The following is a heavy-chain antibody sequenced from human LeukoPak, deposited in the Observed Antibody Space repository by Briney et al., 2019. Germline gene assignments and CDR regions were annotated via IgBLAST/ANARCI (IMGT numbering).Heavy chain of an antibody. D-gene: IGHD1/OR15-1a*01. V-gene: IGHV3-30*03. CDR1: GFTFSGYG. Sequence: PGGSLRLSCAASGFTFSGYGMHWVRQAPGQGLEWVAVISYDGTNQYYADSVKDRFTISRDNSKNTLYLQMNSLRVEDTAIYYCATGRTGTSRDNFDYWGQGTLVTVSS. J-gene: IGHJ4*02. CDR3: ATGRTGTSRDNFDY. CDR2: ISYDGTNQ.